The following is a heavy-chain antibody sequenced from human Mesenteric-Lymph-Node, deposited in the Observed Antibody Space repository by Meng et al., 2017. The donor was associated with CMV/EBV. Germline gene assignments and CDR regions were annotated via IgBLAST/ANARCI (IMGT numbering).Heavy chain of an antibody. CDR1: GFTFSSYW. J-gene: IGHJ6*02. Sequence: GESLKISCAASGFTFSSYWMSWVRQAPGKGLEWVANIKQDGSEKYYVDSVKGRFTISRDNAKNSLYLQMNSLRAEDTAVYYCARDLVVVPAARYYYYGMDVWGQGTTVTVSS. CDR2: IKQDGSEK. V-gene: IGHV3-7*01. CDR3: ARDLVVVPAARYYYYGMDV. D-gene: IGHD2-2*01.